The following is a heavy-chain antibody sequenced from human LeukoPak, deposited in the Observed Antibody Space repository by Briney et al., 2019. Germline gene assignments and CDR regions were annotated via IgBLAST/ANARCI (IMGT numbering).Heavy chain of an antibody. CDR1: GFAFSTYW. CDR3: AREGAYYGSGSYAYFDY. J-gene: IGHJ4*02. CDR2: IKQDGSEK. V-gene: IGHV3-7*01. D-gene: IGHD3-10*01. Sequence: GGSLRLSCAASGFAFSTYWMSWVRQAPGKGLEWVANIKQDGSEKYYVDSVKGRFTISRDNAKNSLYLQMNSLRAEDTAVYYCAREGAYYGSGSYAYFDYWGQGTLVTVSS.